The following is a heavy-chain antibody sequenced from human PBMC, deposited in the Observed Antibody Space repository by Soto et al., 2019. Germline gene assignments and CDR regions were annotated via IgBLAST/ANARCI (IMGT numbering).Heavy chain of an antibody. V-gene: IGHV4-34*01. CDR1: GGSFSGYY. CDR2: INHSGST. CDR3: AREQYYDFWSGYHSDYYYSGMDV. D-gene: IGHD3-3*01. Sequence: ASETLSLTCAVYGGSFSGYYWSWIRQPAGKGLEWIGEINHSGSTNYNPSLKSRVTISVDTSKNQFSLKLSSVTAADTALYYCAREQYYDFWSGYHSDYYYSGMDVWGQGTPVAVSS. J-gene: IGHJ6*02.